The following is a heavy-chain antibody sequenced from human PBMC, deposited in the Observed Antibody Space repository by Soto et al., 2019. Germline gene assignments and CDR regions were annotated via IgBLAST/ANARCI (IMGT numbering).Heavy chain of an antibody. CDR3: ARSELPYGDYDY. J-gene: IGHJ4*02. CDR1: GGSISSYD. V-gene: IGHV4-59*01. D-gene: IGHD4-17*01. CDR2: IYYSGST. Sequence: SETLSLTCTVSGGSISSYDWSWIRQPPGKGLEWIGYIYYSGSTNYNPSLKSRVTISVDTSKNQFSLKLSSVTAADTAVYYCARSELPYGDYDYWGQGTLVTVSS.